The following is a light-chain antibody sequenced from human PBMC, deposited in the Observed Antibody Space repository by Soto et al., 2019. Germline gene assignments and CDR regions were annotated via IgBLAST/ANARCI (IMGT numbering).Light chain of an antibody. J-gene: IGKJ1*01. V-gene: IGKV1-5*01. CDR3: QHMRT. Sequence: DIQMTQSPSTLSASVGDRVTITCRASQNINNWIAWYQQKPGKAPKFLIYDASTLESGVPSRFSGSGFGTEFSLTISSLQPDDFGSYYCQHMRTFGQGTKVGIK. CDR2: DAS. CDR1: QNINNW.